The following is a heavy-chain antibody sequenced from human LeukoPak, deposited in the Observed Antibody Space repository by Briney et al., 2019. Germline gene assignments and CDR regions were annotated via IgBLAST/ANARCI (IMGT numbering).Heavy chain of an antibody. CDR3: ANSYSSSWYGDP. J-gene: IGHJ5*02. V-gene: IGHV3-30*18. Sequence: PGRSLRHSCAASGFTFSSYGMHWVRQAPGKGLEWVAVISYDGSNKYYADSVKGRFTISRDNSKNTLYLQMNSLRAEDTAVYYCANSYSSSWYGDPWGQGTLVTVSS. CDR2: ISYDGSNK. D-gene: IGHD6-13*01. CDR1: GFTFSSYG.